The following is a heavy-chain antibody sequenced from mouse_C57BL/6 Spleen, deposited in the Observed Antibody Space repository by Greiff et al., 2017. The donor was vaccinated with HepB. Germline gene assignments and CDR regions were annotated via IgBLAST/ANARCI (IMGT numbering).Heavy chain of an antibody. V-gene: IGHV5-4*01. CDR1: GFTFSSYA. Sequence: EVQLVESGGGLVKPGGSLKLSCAASGFTFSSYAMSWVRQTPEKRLEWVATISDGGSYTYYPDNVKGRFTISRDNAKNNLYLQMSHLKSEDTAMYYCARGTTIVTYWYFDVWGTGTTVTVSS. CDR3: ARGTTIVTYWYFDV. CDR2: ISDGGSYT. D-gene: IGHD2-5*01. J-gene: IGHJ1*03.